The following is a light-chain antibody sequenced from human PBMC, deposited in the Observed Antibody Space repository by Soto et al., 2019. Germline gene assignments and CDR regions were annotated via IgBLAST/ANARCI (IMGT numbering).Light chain of an antibody. V-gene: IGKV3-15*01. CDR1: QSVSSN. CDR2: GAS. Sequence: EIVMTQSPATLSVSPGERATLSCRASQSVSSNLAWYQQKPGQAPRLLLYGASTRATGIPARFSGSGSGTEFTPTIASLQSEDFAIYYCQHYNNWPPNYTFGQGTKLEIK. J-gene: IGKJ2*01. CDR3: QHYNNWPPNYT.